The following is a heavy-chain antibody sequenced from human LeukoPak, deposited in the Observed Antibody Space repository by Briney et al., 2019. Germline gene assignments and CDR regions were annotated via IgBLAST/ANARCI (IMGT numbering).Heavy chain of an antibody. CDR1: GGTFSSYA. CDR3: ASIEYSSSGGRYYYYMDV. D-gene: IGHD6-6*01. V-gene: IGHV1-69*05. Sequence: ASVKVSCKASGGTFSSYAISWVRQAPGQGLEWMGRIIPIFGTANYAQKFQGRVTITTDESTSTAYMELSSLRSEDTAMYYCASIEYSSSGGRYYYYMDVWGKGTTVTVTS. CDR2: IIPIFGTA. J-gene: IGHJ6*03.